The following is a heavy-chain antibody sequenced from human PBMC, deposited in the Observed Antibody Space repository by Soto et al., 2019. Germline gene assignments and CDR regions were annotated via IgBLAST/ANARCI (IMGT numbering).Heavy chain of an antibody. Sequence: PSDTLSLTCAVSGGSISSGGYSWSWIRQPPGKGLEWIGYIYHSGSTYYNPSLKSRVTISVDTSKNQFSLKLTSVTAVDTAVYYCAGGIAARPLGYWGQGTLVTVSS. CDR3: AGGIAARPLGY. J-gene: IGHJ4*02. CDR1: GGSISSGGYS. CDR2: IYHSGST. V-gene: IGHV4-30-2*01. D-gene: IGHD6-6*01.